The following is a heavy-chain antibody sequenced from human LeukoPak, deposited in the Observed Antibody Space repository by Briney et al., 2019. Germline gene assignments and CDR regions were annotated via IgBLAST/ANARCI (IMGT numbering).Heavy chain of an antibody. CDR2: INPSGGST. D-gene: IGHD3-3*01. J-gene: IGHJ6*02. V-gene: IGHV1-46*01. Sequence: ASVKVSCKASGYTFTSYYMHWVRQAPGQGLEWMGIINPSGGSTSYAQKFQGRVTMTRDTSTSTVYMELSSLGSEDTAVYYCARGYDFWSGYYITNYYYYGMDVWGQGTTVTVSS. CDR3: ARGYDFWSGYYITNYYYYGMDV. CDR1: GYTFTSYY.